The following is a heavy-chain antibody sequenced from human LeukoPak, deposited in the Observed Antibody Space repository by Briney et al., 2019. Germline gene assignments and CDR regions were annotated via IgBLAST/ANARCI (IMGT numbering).Heavy chain of an antibody. CDR1: RFTFRSNW. J-gene: IGHJ4*02. CDR2: LNQDGSEE. V-gene: IGHV3-7*01. Sequence: PGGSLRLSCAASRFTFRSNWMSWVRQPPGKGLKWVANLNQDGSEENYVDPAKGSFTMSRDGAKNSLYLQMNILRAEDTAVYYCAIAVGWELPYWGQGTLVTVSS. D-gene: IGHD1-26*01. CDR3: AIAVGWELPY.